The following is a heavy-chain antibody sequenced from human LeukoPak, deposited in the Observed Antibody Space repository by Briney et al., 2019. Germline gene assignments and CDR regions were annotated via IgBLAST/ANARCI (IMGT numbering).Heavy chain of an antibody. CDR2: ISSSGNT. V-gene: IGHV4-34*01. CDR1: GVSFSGYY. D-gene: IGHD3-3*01. J-gene: IGHJ4*02. CDR3: ARLGAGPTYYDFWSGCSSFYFDY. Sequence: PSETLSLTCAVYGVSFSGYYWGWIRRPPGKGLEWIGGISSSGNTYYNPSLKSRITISIDTSKNHFSLKLSSVTAADTAVYYCARLGAGPTYYDFWSGCSSFYFDYWGQGTLVTVSS.